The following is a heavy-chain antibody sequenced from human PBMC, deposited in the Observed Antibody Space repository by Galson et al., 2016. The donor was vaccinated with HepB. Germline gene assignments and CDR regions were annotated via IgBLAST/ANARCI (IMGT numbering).Heavy chain of an antibody. CDR1: GFIFSDYY. D-gene: IGHD5-12*01. CDR3: ARDLSGRGHFDI. J-gene: IGHJ3*02. V-gene: IGHV3-11*06. CDR2: ISHDSRYT. Sequence: SLRLSCATSGFIFSDYYMSWIRQAPGKGLEWVSYISHDSRYTDDADSVKGRFTVSRDNAKNELYLQMNSLRGEDTAVYYCARDLSGRGHFDIWGQGKMVTVSS.